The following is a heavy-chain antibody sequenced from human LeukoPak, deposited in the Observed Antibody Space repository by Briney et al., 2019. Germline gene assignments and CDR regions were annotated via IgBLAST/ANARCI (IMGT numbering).Heavy chain of an antibody. CDR1: GGSFSGYY. V-gene: IGHV4-34*01. CDR2: INHSGST. D-gene: IGHD6-13*01. CDR3: HYSSRLRYYYGMDV. Sequence: SETLSLTCAVSGGSFSGYYWSWIRQPPGKGLEWIGEINHSGSTNYNPSLKSRVTISVDTSKNQFSLKLSSVTAADTAVYYCHYSSRLRYYYGMDVWGKGTTVTVSS. J-gene: IGHJ6*04.